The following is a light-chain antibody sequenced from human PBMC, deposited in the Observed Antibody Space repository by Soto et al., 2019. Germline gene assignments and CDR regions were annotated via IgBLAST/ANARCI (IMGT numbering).Light chain of an antibody. J-gene: IGKJ1*01. CDR2: AVS. CDR1: QTISSW. CDR3: QQLQSYPQT. V-gene: IGKV1-5*01. Sequence: DIQITRSPSTLSGSVGDRVTITCRASQTISSWLAWYQQKPGKAPKLLMYAVSSLQSGVPSRSSGSGSGTEFTLTISSLQPEDFATYYCQQLQSYPQTFGQGTKVDVK.